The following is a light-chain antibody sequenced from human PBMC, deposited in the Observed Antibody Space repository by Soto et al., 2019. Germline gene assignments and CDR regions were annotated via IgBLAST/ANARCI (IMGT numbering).Light chain of an antibody. CDR2: GAS. Sequence: EIVMTNSPATLSVSPWEGATLSCRASQSVSSKLAWYQQKPGQAPRLLIYGASTRATGIPARFSGSGSGTEFTLTISSLQSEDFAVYDCQQYNNWPPITFGQVTRLEIK. J-gene: IGKJ5*01. CDR1: QSVSSK. CDR3: QQYNNWPPIT. V-gene: IGKV3-15*01.